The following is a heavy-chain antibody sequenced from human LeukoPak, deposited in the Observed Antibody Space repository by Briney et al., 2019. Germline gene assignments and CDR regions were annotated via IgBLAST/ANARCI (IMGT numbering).Heavy chain of an antibody. CDR1: GFTFSTSW. D-gene: IGHD3-3*01. Sequence: GGSLRLSCEASGFTFSTSWMHWVRQAPGKGLVWVSRIKSDGSNTNYADSVKGRFTISRDNAKNTLHLQMNSLRAEDTAVYYCARGGYYGSGRYYFDSWGQGTLVTVSS. V-gene: IGHV3-74*01. J-gene: IGHJ4*02. CDR3: ARGGYYGSGRYYFDS. CDR2: IKSDGSNT.